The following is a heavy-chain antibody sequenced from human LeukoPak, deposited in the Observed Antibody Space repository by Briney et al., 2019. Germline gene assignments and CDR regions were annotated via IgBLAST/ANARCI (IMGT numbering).Heavy chain of an antibody. D-gene: IGHD2-15*01. CDR3: ARDTSTTLDY. CDR1: GFIFSSYV. Sequence: GGSLRLSCAASGFIFSSYVMQWVRQAPGKGLEWVAAISSDGSNKYYTDSVKGRFTISRDNSKNTLYLQMNSLRAEDTAEYYCARDTSTTLDYWGQGTLVTVSS. V-gene: IGHV3-30*04. CDR2: ISSDGSNK. J-gene: IGHJ4*02.